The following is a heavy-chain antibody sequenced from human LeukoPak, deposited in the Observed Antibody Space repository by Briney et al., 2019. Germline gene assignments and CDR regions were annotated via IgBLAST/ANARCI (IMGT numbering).Heavy chain of an antibody. Sequence: PGGSLRLSCAASGFTFSSYAMHWVRQAPGKGLEWVSGISWNSGSIGYADSVKGRFTISRDNAKNSLYLQMNSLRAEDTALYFCAKDAVVRGVRPYYFDYWGLGTLVTVSS. V-gene: IGHV3-9*01. CDR3: AKDAVVRGVRPYYFDY. CDR1: GFTFSSYA. CDR2: ISWNSGSI. D-gene: IGHD3-10*01. J-gene: IGHJ4*02.